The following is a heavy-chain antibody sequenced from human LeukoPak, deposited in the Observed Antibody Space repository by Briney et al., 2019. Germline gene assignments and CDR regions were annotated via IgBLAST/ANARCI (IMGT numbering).Heavy chain of an antibody. V-gene: IGHV1-69*05. CDR2: IIPIFGTA. CDR1: GGTFSSYA. D-gene: IGHD3-10*01. Sequence: SVKVSCKASGGTFSSYAISWVRQAPGQGLEWMGGIIPIFGTANYAQKFQGRVTITTDESTSTAYMELSSLRSEDTAVYYCAMVVRGVIDRDFDCWGQGTLVTVSS. CDR3: AMVVRGVIDRDFDC. J-gene: IGHJ4*02.